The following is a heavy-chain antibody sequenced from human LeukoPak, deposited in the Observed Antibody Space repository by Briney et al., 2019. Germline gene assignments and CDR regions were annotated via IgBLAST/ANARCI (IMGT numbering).Heavy chain of an antibody. Sequence: GGSLRLSCSASGFTFTTYGMNWVRQAPGKGLEWVSGIGGSGVRTYYADSVKGRFTISRDNSRNTVYLQMNSLKTEDTAVYYCTRDLFGDSAGYFDLWGRGTLVTVSS. D-gene: IGHD4-17*01. CDR3: TRDLFGDSAGYFDL. V-gene: IGHV3-23*01. CDR1: GFTFTTYG. CDR2: IGGSGVRT. J-gene: IGHJ2*01.